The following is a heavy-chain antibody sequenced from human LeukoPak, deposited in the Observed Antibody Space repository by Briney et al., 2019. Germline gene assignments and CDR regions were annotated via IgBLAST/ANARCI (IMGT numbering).Heavy chain of an antibody. Sequence: GGSLRLSCAASGFTFSSYSMNWVRQAPGKGLEWVPSISSSSSYIYYADSVKGRFTIPRDNAKNSLYLQMNSLRAEDTAVYYCARDLGQQWLVGWFDPWGQGTLVTVSS. J-gene: IGHJ5*02. CDR1: GFTFSSYS. D-gene: IGHD6-19*01. CDR2: ISSSSSYI. V-gene: IGHV3-21*01. CDR3: ARDLGQQWLVGWFDP.